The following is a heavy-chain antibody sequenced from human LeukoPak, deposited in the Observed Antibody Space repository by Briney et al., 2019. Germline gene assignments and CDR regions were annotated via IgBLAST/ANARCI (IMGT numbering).Heavy chain of an antibody. Sequence: PGGSLRLSCAASGFTFSSYGMHWVRQAPGKGLEWVAFIRYDGSNKYYADSVKGRFTISRDNSKNTLYLQMNSLRAEDTAVYYCAKSGFWSGYDYYYYMDVWGKGTTVTVSS. CDR1: GFTFSSYG. CDR3: AKSGFWSGYDYYYYMDV. V-gene: IGHV3-30*02. CDR2: IRYDGSNK. J-gene: IGHJ6*03. D-gene: IGHD3-3*01.